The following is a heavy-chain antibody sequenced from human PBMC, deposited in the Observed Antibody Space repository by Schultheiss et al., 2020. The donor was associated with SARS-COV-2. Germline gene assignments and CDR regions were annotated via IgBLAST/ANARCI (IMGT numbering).Heavy chain of an antibody. CDR2: IYYSGST. J-gene: IGHJ5*02. D-gene: IGHD6-19*01. CDR3: ARHSFNIAVAAYNWFDP. V-gene: IGHV4-61*08. Sequence: SQTLSLTCTVSGGSISSGGYYWSWIRQPPGKGLEWIGYIYYSGSTNYNPSLKSRVTISVDTSKNQFSLKLSSVTAADTAVYYCARHSFNIAVAAYNWFDPWGQGTLVTVSS. CDR1: GGSISSGGYY.